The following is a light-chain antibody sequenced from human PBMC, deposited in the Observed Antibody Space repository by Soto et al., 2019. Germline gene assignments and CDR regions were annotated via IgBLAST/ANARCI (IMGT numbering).Light chain of an antibody. CDR3: ASWDNSLSGWV. Sequence: QSVLSQPTSVSADPGQKVTISCSGSNSNIGKDYVSWYQQLQGTAPRLLIYDNDKRPSGIPDRFSGFKSGASATLGISGLQTGDEADYYCASWDNSLSGWVFGGRTKLTVL. J-gene: IGLJ3*02. V-gene: IGLV1-51*01. CDR2: DND. CDR1: NSNIGKDY.